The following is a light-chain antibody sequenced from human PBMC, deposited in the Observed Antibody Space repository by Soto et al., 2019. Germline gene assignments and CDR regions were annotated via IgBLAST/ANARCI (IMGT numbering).Light chain of an antibody. CDR2: EGS. Sequence: QSALTQPASVSGSPGQSITISCTGTSSDVGSYNLVSWYQQHPGKAPKLMIYEGSKRPSGVSNRFSGSKSGNTASLTISGLQAEDEADYYCCSYAGSSTSVLGGGTKVTVL. CDR1: SSDVGSYNL. V-gene: IGLV2-23*01. J-gene: IGLJ2*01. CDR3: CSYAGSSTSV.